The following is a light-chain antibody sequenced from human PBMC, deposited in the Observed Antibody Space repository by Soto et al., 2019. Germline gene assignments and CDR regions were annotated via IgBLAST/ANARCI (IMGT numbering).Light chain of an antibody. V-gene: IGKV1-39*01. CDR1: QSVSSY. CDR3: QRSESSPIS. J-gene: IGKJ5*01. CDR2: AAS. Sequence: DIQMTQSPSSLSASVGDRVYITCRASQSVSSYLNWYQQRPGKAPSLLIYAASSLQSGVPSRFSGSASGTELPLSLSHLQPADFAIYFCQRSESSPISFGQGKRLEI.